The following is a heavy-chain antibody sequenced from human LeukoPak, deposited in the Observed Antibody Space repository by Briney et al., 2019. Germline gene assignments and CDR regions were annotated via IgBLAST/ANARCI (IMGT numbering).Heavy chain of an antibody. CDR1: GFTFSSYA. V-gene: IGHV3-23*01. CDR3: AKAGGVWSGYFDY. Sequence: GGSLRLSCAASGFTFSSYAMSWIRQAPGKGLERVSAISGSGGSTYYADSVKGRFTISRDNSKNTLYLQMNSLRAEDTAVYYCAKAGGVWSGYFDYWGQGTLVTVSS. J-gene: IGHJ4*02. CDR2: ISGSGGST. D-gene: IGHD6-19*01.